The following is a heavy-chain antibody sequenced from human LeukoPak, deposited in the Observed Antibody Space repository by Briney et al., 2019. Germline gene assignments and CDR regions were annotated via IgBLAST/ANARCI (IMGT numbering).Heavy chain of an antibody. V-gene: IGHV4-38-2*01. J-gene: IGHJ4*02. CDR1: GFSIRSPYY. D-gene: IGHD3-10*01. CDR3: ARGGSGNYWDFDY. Sequence: SETLSLTCAVSGFSIRSPYYWGWIRQPPGKGLEWIGSVHHSGHTHYNPSLKSRVTTSIDTSNNQFSLKLKLNSVTAADTAVYYCARGGSGNYWDFDYWGQGTLVTVSS. CDR2: VHHSGHT.